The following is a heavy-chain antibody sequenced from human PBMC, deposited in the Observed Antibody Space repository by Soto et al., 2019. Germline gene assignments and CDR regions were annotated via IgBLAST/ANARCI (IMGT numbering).Heavy chain of an antibody. CDR1: GGSISSGGYY. Sequence: QVQLQESGPGLVKPSQTLSLTCTVSGGSISSGGYYWSWIRQHPGKGLEWIGFIYYSGSTYYNPSLKSRVTISVDTSKNQFSLKLSSVTAADTAVYYCARAVPYYDSSGYLGYYFDYWGQGTLVTVSS. CDR3: ARAVPYYDSSGYLGYYFDY. V-gene: IGHV4-31*03. D-gene: IGHD3-22*01. J-gene: IGHJ4*02. CDR2: IYYSGST.